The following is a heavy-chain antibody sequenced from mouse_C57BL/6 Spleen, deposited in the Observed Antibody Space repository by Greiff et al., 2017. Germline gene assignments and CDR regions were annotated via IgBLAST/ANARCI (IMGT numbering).Heavy chain of an antibody. J-gene: IGHJ2*01. CDR3: ARGGPGYFDY. CDR1: GYTFTSYW. Sequence: VKLQQPGAELVMPGASVKLSCKASGYTFTSYWMHWVKQRPGQGLEWIGEIDPSDSYTNYNQKFKGKSTLTVDKSSSTAYMQLSSLTSEDSAVYYCARGGPGYFDYWGQGTTLTVSS. CDR2: IDPSDSYT. D-gene: IGHD3-3*01. V-gene: IGHV1-69*01.